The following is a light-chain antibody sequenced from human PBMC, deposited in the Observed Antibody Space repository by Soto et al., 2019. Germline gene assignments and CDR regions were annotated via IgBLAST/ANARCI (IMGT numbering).Light chain of an antibody. J-gene: IGKJ2*01. V-gene: IGKV4-1*01. Sequence: DIVMTQSPDSLAVSLGERATINCKSSQSVLYSSNNKNYLTWYQQKPGQPPKLLIYWASNRESGVPDRFSGRGSETDFTLTITSLRAEDVALYYCQQYYGPPYTFGQGTTLEI. CDR3: QQYYGPPYT. CDR1: QSVLYSSNNKNY. CDR2: WAS.